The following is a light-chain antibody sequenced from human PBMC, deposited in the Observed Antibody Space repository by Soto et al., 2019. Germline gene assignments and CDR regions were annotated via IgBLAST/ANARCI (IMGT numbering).Light chain of an antibody. Sequence: EMVMTQSPSTLSVSPGERVTLSCRARQSVFSTLAWYQQRPGQAPTLLIFDASARAPGIPARFSGSGSGTEFTLTSNSLQSEDFGVYFCMQYNKWPLRTFGQGTKVESK. J-gene: IGKJ1*01. CDR2: DAS. CDR3: MQYNKWPLRT. V-gene: IGKV3-15*01. CDR1: QSVFST.